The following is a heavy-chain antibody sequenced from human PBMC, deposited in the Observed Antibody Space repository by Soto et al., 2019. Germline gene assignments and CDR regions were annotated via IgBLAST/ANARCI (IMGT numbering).Heavy chain of an antibody. Sequence: ASVKVSCKASGYTLTSYGISWVRQAPGQGLEWMGWISAYNGNTNYAQKLQGRVTMTTDTSTSTAYMELRSLRSDDTAVYYCAREIIMPGYCSGGSCYYGWFDPWGQGTLVTVSS. J-gene: IGHJ5*02. CDR2: ISAYNGNT. V-gene: IGHV1-18*01. CDR1: GYTLTSYG. D-gene: IGHD2-15*01. CDR3: AREIIMPGYCSGGSCYYGWFDP.